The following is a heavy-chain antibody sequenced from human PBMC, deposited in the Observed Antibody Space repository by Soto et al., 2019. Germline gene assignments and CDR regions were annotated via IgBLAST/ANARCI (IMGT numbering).Heavy chain of an antibody. Sequence: QVQLVESGGGVVQPGRSLRLSCAASGFTFSTYVMHWVRHAPGKGLEWVALIWYDGSDTYYADSVKGRFTISRDNSNNTLFLLMNSLRAEETAVYYCAGIPWPGHCTFGVCGLPAFWSEGSLVTVSS. CDR3: AGIPWPGHCTFGVCGLPAF. V-gene: IGHV3-33*01. CDR2: IWYDGSDT. J-gene: IGHJ4*02. D-gene: IGHD2-8*01. CDR1: GFTFSTYV.